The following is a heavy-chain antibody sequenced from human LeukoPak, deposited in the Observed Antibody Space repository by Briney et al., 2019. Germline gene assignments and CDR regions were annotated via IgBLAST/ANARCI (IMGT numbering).Heavy chain of an antibody. CDR2: INHSGRT. D-gene: IGHD3-3*01. Sequence: SETLSLTCAVYGVSFSGYYWRWIRQPPGKGLEWIGKINHSGRTNYNPSLKSLVTISVDTCKNQFSLKLGSVTAADTAVYYCARARPYYDFWCVGPKRFDYWGQGTLVTVSS. V-gene: IGHV4-34*01. CDR3: ARARPYYDFWCVGPKRFDY. J-gene: IGHJ4*02. CDR1: GVSFSGYY.